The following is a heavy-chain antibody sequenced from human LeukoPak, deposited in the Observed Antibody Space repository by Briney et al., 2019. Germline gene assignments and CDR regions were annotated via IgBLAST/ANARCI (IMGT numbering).Heavy chain of an antibody. J-gene: IGHJ4*02. CDR1: GFTFSSYA. CDR3: AKESEAQWLLTQFDY. Sequence: SGGSLSLSCAASGFTFSSYAICGVRQAPGKGLEWVSAISGSGGRTYYADSVKGRFTISRDNSKNTLYLQMNSLRAEDTAVYYCAKESEAQWLLTQFDYWGQGTLVTVSS. CDR2: ISGSGGRT. V-gene: IGHV3-23*01. D-gene: IGHD6-19*01.